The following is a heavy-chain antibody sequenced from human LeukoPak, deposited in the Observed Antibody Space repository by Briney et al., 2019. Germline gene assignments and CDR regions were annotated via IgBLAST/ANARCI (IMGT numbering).Heavy chain of an antibody. CDR2: IKSKTDGGTT. D-gene: IGHD6-19*01. Sequence: GRSLRLSCAASGFTFSNAWMSWVRRAPGKGLEWVGRIKSKTDGGTTDYAAPVKGRFTISRDDSKNTLYLQMNSLKTEDTAVYYCTTKGQWLVRGDYWGQGTLVTVSS. CDR3: TTKGQWLVRGDY. CDR1: GFTFSNAW. J-gene: IGHJ4*02. V-gene: IGHV3-15*01.